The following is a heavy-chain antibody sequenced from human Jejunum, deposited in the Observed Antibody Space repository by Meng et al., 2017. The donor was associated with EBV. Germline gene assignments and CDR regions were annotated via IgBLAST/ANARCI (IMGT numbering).Heavy chain of an antibody. CDR3: ATGQGDSRYYFDS. J-gene: IGHJ4*02. CDR2: ISSDGRSI. D-gene: IGHD3-10*01. V-gene: IGHV3-74*01. CDR1: GFTLSTYW. Sequence: EIQLVGSGGGLVQPGESLRLSCAASGFTLSTYWMHWVRQAPGKGLVWVSRISSDGRSITYADSVKGRFTISRDNAKNTLYLQMSSLRVEDTAVYYCATGQGDSRYYFDSWSQGTLVTVFS.